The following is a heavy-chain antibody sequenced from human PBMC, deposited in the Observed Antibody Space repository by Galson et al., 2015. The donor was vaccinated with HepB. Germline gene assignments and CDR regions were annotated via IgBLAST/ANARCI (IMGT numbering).Heavy chain of an antibody. D-gene: IGHD3-10*01. V-gene: IGHV3-7*03. J-gene: IGHJ4*02. CDR2: INQHGNEK. CDR3: ATGYYYFSGATSYDW. Sequence: SLRLSCAASGFAFKSFHMSWVRQAPGKGLEWVANINQHGNEKYYVDSVKGRFTISRDNAQNSLFLQMDSLRVEDTAVYYCATGYYYFSGATSYDWWGQGNLVTVSS. CDR1: GFAFKSFH.